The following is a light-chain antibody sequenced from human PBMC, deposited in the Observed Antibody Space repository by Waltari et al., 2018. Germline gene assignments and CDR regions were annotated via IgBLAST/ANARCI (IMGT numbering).Light chain of an antibody. CDR3: QQSSSTPPT. CDR1: QSISTY. V-gene: IGKV1-39*01. CDR2: AAS. J-gene: IGKJ1*01. Sequence: DIQMTQSPSSLSASVGDSVTITCRASQSISTYLHWYQHIPGKAPNLLIYAASTLQGGVPSRFSGSGSGTDFTLTISSLQPEDFATYYCQQSSSTPPTFAQGTKVEVK.